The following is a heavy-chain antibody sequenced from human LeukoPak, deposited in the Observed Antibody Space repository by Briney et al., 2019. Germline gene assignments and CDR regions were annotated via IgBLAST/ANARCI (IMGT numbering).Heavy chain of an antibody. CDR3: AKAVGMIVPPDY. D-gene: IGHD3-22*01. J-gene: IGHJ4*02. Sequence: PGGSLRLSCAASGFTFSSYAMSWVRQAPGKGLEWVSAISGSGGSTYYADSVKGRFTVSRDNSKSTLYLQMNSLRAEDTAVYYCAKAVGMIVPPDYWGQGTLVTVSS. CDR1: GFTFSSYA. CDR2: ISGSGGST. V-gene: IGHV3-23*01.